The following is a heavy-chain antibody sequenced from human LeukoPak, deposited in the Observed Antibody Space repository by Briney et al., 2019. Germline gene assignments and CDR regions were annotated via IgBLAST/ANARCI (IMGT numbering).Heavy chain of an antibody. J-gene: IGHJ6*03. CDR1: GFTFSSYS. CDR2: ISSSSSYI. Sequence: GGSLRLSCAASGFTFSSYSMNWVRQAPGKVLEWVSSISSSSSYIYYADSVKGRFTISRDNAKNSLYLQMNSLRAEDTAVYYCARDKFYYYMDVWGKGTTVAVSS. V-gene: IGHV3-21*01. CDR3: ARDKFYYYMDV.